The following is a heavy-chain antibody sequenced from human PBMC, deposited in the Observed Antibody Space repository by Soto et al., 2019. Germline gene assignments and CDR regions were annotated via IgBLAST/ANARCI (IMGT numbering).Heavy chain of an antibody. V-gene: IGHV3-33*01. CDR3: ARDRSGSYFAY. Sequence: QPGGSLRLSCAASGFTFSSYGMHWVRQAPGKGLEWVAVIWYDGSNKYYADSVKGRFTISRDNSKNTLYLQMNSLRAEDTAVYYCARDRSGSYFAYWGQGXLVTVSS. J-gene: IGHJ4*02. CDR2: IWYDGSNK. CDR1: GFTFSSYG. D-gene: IGHD1-26*01.